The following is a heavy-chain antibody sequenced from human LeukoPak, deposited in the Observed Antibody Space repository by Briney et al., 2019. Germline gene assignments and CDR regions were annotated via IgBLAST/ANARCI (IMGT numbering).Heavy chain of an antibody. V-gene: IGHV3-30-3*01. CDR1: GFTFSSYA. J-gene: IGHJ4*02. CDR2: ISHDGSNK. Sequence: GGSLRLSCAASGFTFSSYAMHWVRQAPGKGLEWVAVISHDGSNKYYADSVKGRFTISRDNSKNTLYLQMNSLRAEDTAVYYCARESEGVGFDYWGQGTLVTVSS. D-gene: IGHD1-26*01. CDR3: ARESEGVGFDY.